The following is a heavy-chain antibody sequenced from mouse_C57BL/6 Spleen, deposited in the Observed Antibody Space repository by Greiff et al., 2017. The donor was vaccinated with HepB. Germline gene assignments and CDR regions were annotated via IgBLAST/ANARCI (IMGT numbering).Heavy chain of an antibody. CDR1: GYAFSSFW. J-gene: IGHJ4*01. V-gene: IGHV1-82*01. CDR2: IYPGDGDT. CDR3: ARRDYEAMDY. D-gene: IGHD1-1*01. Sequence: QVQLKQSGPELVKPGASVKISCKASGYAFSSFWLNWVKQRPGKGLEWIGRIYPGDGDTNYNGKFKGKATLTADKSSSTAYMQLSSLTSEDSAVYFCARRDYEAMDYWGQGTSVTVSS.